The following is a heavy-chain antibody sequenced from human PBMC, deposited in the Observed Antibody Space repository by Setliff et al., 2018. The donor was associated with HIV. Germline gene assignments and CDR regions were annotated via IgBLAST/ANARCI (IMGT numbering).Heavy chain of an antibody. CDR3: ARGVTVFRGVINPPLLTD. D-gene: IGHD3-10*01. J-gene: IGHJ4*02. CDR2: IYHTGST. Sequence: PSETLSLTCAVSGASISSSNWWSWVRQPPGKGLEWIGEIYHTGSTSYNPSLKSRVTISVDKPKNQFSLRLSSVIAADTAVYYCARGVTVFRGVINPPLLTDWGQGAQVTVSS. V-gene: IGHV4-4*02. CDR1: GASISSSNW.